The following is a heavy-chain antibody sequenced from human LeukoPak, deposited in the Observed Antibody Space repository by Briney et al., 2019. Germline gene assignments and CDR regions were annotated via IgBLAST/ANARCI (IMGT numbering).Heavy chain of an antibody. Sequence: GGSLRLSCAASGFTFSTYAMSWVRQAPGNGLEWVSAISSGGAVTYYADSVKGRFIVSRDNAKNTLYLHMNSLRAEDTAVYYCAKKGQAYYFDYWGQGTLVTVSS. V-gene: IGHV3-23*01. CDR3: AKKGQAYYFDY. CDR1: GFTFSTYA. D-gene: IGHD2-21*01. J-gene: IGHJ4*02. CDR2: ISSGGAVT.